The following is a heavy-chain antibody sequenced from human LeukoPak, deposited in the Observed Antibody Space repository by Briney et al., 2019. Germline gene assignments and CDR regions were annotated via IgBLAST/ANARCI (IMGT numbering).Heavy chain of an antibody. Sequence: KPSETLSLTCTVSGGSISSSSYYWGWIRQPPGKGLEWIGSIYYSGSTYYNPSLKSRVTISVDTSKNQFSLKLLSVTAADTAVYYCARAQDFSDSSGPNYLDFWGQGILVTVSS. CDR2: IYYSGST. J-gene: IGHJ4*02. V-gene: IGHV4-39*07. D-gene: IGHD3-22*01. CDR3: ARAQDFSDSSGPNYLDF. CDR1: GGSISSSSYY.